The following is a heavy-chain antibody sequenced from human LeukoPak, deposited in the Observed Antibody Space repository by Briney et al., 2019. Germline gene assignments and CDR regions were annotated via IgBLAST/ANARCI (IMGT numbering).Heavy chain of an antibody. V-gene: IGHV1-69*01. CDR3: ARVKGQMVRGVIIRGYFDY. J-gene: IGHJ4*02. Sequence: ASVKVSCKASGGTFSSYAISWVRQAPGQGLEWMGGIIPIFGTANYAQKFQGRVTITADESTSTAYMELSSLRSEDTAVYYCARVKGQMVRGVIIRGYFDYWGQGTLVTVSS. CDR2: IIPIFGTA. CDR1: GGTFSSYA. D-gene: IGHD3-10*01.